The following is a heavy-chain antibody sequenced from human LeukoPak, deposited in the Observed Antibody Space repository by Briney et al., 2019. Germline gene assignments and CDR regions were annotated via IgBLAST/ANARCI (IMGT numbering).Heavy chain of an antibody. CDR1: GFTFSGYT. CDR3: ARDTLWE. V-gene: IGHV3-30-3*01. Sequence: GGSLRLSCAASGFTFSGYTMHWVRQAPGKGLEWVAVISFDGSNKYYGDSVKGRFTISRDNSKNTLYLQMNSLRPDDTAIYYCARDTLWEWGQGTLVTVSS. D-gene: IGHD1-26*01. J-gene: IGHJ4*02. CDR2: ISFDGSNK.